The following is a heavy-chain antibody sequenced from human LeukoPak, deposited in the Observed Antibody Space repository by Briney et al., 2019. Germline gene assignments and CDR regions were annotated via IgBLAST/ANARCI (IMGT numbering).Heavy chain of an antibody. CDR3: ARDQLELGTHWFDP. CDR1: GVTFSNSG. J-gene: IGHJ5*02. Sequence: ASVKVSCKASGVTFSNSGITWVRQAPGQGLEWMGRTIPVLEEAQYAQNFQGKVTVTADKSTSTAYMELHSLTSEDTAVYYCARDQLELGTHWFDPWGQGTLVTVSS. V-gene: IGHV1-69*04. D-gene: IGHD1-1*01. CDR2: TIPVLEEA.